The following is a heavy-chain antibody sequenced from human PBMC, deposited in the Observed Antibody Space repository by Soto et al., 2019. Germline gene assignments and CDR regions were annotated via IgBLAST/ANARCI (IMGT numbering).Heavy chain of an antibody. CDR1: GDSISSSNW. CDR3: AREGGSTWYIVY. CDR2: IYHSGST. Sequence: QVQLQESGPGLVKPSGILSLTCAVSGDSISSSNWWSWVRQPPGKGLEWIGEIYHSGSTNYNPSLKSRVTISLDTSKNQFSLNLSSVTAADTAVYYCAREGGSTWYIVYWGQGTLVTVSS. V-gene: IGHV4-4*02. D-gene: IGHD6-13*01. J-gene: IGHJ4*02.